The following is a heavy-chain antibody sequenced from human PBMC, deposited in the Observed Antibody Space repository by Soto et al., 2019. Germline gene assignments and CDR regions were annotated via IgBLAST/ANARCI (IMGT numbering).Heavy chain of an antibody. Sequence: SVKVSCKASGFTFTSSAVQWVRQARGQRLEWIGWIVVGSGNTNYAQKFQERVTITRDMSTSTAYMELSSLRSEDTAVYYCAAEGSSTRAYYYYYGMDVWGQGTTVTVSS. CDR1: GFTFTSSA. V-gene: IGHV1-58*01. D-gene: IGHD2-2*01. CDR3: AAEGSSTRAYYYYYGMDV. CDR2: IVVGSGNT. J-gene: IGHJ6*02.